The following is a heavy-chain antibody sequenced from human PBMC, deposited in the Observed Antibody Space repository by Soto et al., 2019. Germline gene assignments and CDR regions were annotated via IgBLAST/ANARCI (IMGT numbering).Heavy chain of an antibody. CDR3: ATRKPGGGAFDI. CDR2: CDPEDGET. Sequence: QVQLVQSGAEVKKPGASVKVSCKVSGYTLTELSMHWVRQAPGKGLEWMGGCDPEDGETIYAQKFQGRVTMTKDTYNNTAYMEPISLRSEDTAVYYCATRKPGGGAFDIWGQGTMVXVSS. CDR1: GYTLTELS. J-gene: IGHJ3*02. D-gene: IGHD3-16*01. V-gene: IGHV1-24*01.